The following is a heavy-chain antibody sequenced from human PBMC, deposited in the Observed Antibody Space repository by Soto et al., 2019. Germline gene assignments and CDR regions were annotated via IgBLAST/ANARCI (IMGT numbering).Heavy chain of an antibody. CDR1: GYTFTSYA. CDR2: INAGNGNT. Sequence: GASVKVSCKASGYTFTSYAMHWVRQAPGQRLEWMGWINAGNGNTKYSQKFQGRVTITRDTSASTAYMELRSLRSEDTAVYYCARDSFLLRGGNYYYASGNYQYYFDYWGQGTLVTVSS. V-gene: IGHV1-3*01. J-gene: IGHJ4*02. CDR3: ARDSFLLRGGNYYYASGNYQYYFDY. D-gene: IGHD3-10*01.